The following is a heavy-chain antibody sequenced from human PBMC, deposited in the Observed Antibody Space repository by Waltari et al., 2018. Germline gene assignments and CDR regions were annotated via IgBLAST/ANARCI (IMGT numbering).Heavy chain of an antibody. D-gene: IGHD3-22*01. CDR3: AKVRKGYYYDSSGYYSLFHYYFDY. Sequence: EVQLVESGGVVVQPGGSLRLSCAASGFTFDDYTMHWVRQAPGKGLEWVSLISWDGGSTYYADAVKGRFTIARENSKNSLYLQMNSLRTEDTALYYCAKVRKGYYYDSSGYYSLFHYYFDYWGQGTLVTVSS. CDR2: ISWDGGST. J-gene: IGHJ4*02. V-gene: IGHV3-43*01. CDR1: GFTFDDYT.